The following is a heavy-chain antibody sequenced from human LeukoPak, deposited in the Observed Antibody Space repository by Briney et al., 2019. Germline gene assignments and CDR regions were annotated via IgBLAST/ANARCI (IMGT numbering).Heavy chain of an antibody. CDR3: ASHEYSSSPVYYFDY. V-gene: IGHV4-59*08. Sequence: SETLSLTCTVSGGSISSYYWSWIRQPPGKGLEWIGYIYYSGSTNYNPSLKSRVTISVDTSKNQFSLKLSSVTAADTAVYYCASHEYSSSPVYYFDYWGQGTLVTVSS. CDR2: IYYSGST. D-gene: IGHD6-13*01. J-gene: IGHJ4*02. CDR1: GGSISSYY.